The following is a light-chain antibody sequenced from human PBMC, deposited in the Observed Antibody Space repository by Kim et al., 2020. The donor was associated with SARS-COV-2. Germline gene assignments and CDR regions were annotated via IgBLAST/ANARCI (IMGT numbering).Light chain of an antibody. CDR3: QAWDSSTNWV. V-gene: IGLV3-1*01. CDR1: KLVDKY. CDR2: QDS. Sequence: VYPGQTASITCSGDKLVDKYACWYQQKPGQSPVLVIYQDSKRPSGIPERFSGSNSGNTATLTISGTQAMDEADYYCQAWDSSTNWVFGGGTQLTVL. J-gene: IGLJ3*02.